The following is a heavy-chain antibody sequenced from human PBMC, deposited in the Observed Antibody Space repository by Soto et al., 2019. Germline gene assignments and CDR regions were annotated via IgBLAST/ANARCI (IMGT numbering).Heavy chain of an antibody. V-gene: IGHV1-18*01. CDR2: ISGYNGNT. D-gene: IGHD6-19*01. Sequence: QVQLVQSGAEVKKLGASVTVSCKTSGYTFSNYGINWVRQAPGQGLEWMGWISGYNGNTNYAQTVQGRVTMTTDTSTGTVYMELRGLKSDDTAIYYCSRFIMVGGWFDPNYYHGMDVWGQGTTVTVSS. CDR1: GYTFSNYG. J-gene: IGHJ6*02. CDR3: SRFIMVGGWFDPNYYHGMDV.